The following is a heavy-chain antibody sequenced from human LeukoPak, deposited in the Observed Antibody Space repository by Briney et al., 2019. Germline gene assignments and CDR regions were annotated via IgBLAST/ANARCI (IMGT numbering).Heavy chain of an antibody. D-gene: IGHD3-9*01. CDR1: EFSFTDYP. V-gene: IGHV3-48*02. CDR3: ATDQRYAFDY. Sequence: GESLRLSCATSEFSFTDYPMNWVRQAPGKGLEWISNIRTTAEGAKYAYYADSVKGRVTISRDDGKNTLYLHMNSLRDDDTAVYYCATDQRYAFDYWGQGILVTVSS. CDR2: IRTTAEGAKYA. J-gene: IGHJ4*02.